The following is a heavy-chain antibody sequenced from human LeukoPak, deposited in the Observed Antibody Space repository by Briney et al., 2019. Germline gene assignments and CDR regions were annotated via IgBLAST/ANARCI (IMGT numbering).Heavy chain of an antibody. V-gene: IGHV1-8*01. CDR3: ARASQRYCSGGSCFN. CDR2: MNPNSGNT. CDR1: GYTFTRYA. D-gene: IGHD2-15*01. J-gene: IGHJ4*02. Sequence: ASVKVSCKASGYTFTRYAMNWVRQATGQGLEWMGWMNPNSGNTGYAQKFQGRVTMTRNTTISTAYMELSSLRSEDTAVYYCARASQRYCSGGSCFNWGQGTLVTVSS.